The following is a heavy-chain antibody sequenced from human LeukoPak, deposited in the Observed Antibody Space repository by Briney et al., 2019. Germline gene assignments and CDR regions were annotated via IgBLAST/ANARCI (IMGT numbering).Heavy chain of an antibody. Sequence: GGSLRLSCAASGLTFSNYSMNWVRQAPGKGLEWVSFISSSSSYIYYADSVKGRFTISRDNAKNSLYPQMNSLRAEDTAVYYCARVNDFWSGSYRVHYYYDMDVWGKGTTVTVSS. CDR2: ISSSSSYI. CDR3: ARVNDFWSGSYRVHYYYDMDV. V-gene: IGHV3-21*06. D-gene: IGHD3-3*01. J-gene: IGHJ6*03. CDR1: GLTFSNYS.